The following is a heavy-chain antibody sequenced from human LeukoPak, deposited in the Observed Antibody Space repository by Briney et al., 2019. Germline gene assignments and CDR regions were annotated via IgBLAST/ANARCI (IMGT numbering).Heavy chain of an antibody. V-gene: IGHV3-13*01. CDR1: GFTFSSYD. CDR3: ARVGLWLNGHAFDI. CDR2: IGTAGEI. Sequence: GGSLRLSCAASGFTFSSYDIHWVRQATGKGLEWVSGIGTAGEIYYPGSVKGRFTISRENAKNYLYLQMNSLRAEDTAVYYCARVGLWLNGHAFDIWGQGTMVTVSS. D-gene: IGHD5-18*01. J-gene: IGHJ3*02.